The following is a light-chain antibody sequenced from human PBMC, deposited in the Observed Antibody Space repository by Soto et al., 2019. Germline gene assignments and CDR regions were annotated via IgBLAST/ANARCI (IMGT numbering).Light chain of an antibody. J-gene: IGLJ7*01. CDR3: QTWGTGIAV. V-gene: IGLV4-69*01. CDR2: LNSDGSH. CDR1: SGHSNYV. Sequence: QPVLTQSPSASASLGASVKLTCTLSSGHSNYVIAWHQQQPEKGPRYLMKLNSDGSHTKGDGIPDRFSGSSSGAERYLTISSLQSEDEADYYCQTWGTGIAVFGGGTQLTVL.